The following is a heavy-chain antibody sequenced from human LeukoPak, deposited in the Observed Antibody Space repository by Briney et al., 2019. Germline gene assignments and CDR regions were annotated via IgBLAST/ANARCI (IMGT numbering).Heavy chain of an antibody. J-gene: IGHJ4*02. D-gene: IGHD3-3*01. Sequence: SETLSLTCAVSGYSISSGYYWGWIWQPPGKGLEWIGSIYHSGSTYYNPSLKSRVTISVDTSKNQFSLKLSSVTAADTAVYYCARHPGVTIFGVVIGRGFDYWGQGTLVTVSS. CDR2: IYHSGST. V-gene: IGHV4-38-2*01. CDR1: GYSISSGYY. CDR3: ARHPGVTIFGVVIGRGFDY.